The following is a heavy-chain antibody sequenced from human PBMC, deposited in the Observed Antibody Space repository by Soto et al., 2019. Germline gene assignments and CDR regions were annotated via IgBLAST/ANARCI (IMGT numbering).Heavy chain of an antibody. V-gene: IGHV1-18*01. CDR1: NYLFGAFG. CDR3: ARISARRNDFDV. Sequence: QVQLVQSGAEVKNPGASVKVSCQASNYLFGAFGISWVRQAPGQGLEWMGWITPYNGNTHYAEKFQDRVTMTADKXXXTAYMEVRRLTSDDTAVYFCARISARRNDFDVWGQGTVVTVSS. J-gene: IGHJ3*01. CDR2: ITPYNGNT.